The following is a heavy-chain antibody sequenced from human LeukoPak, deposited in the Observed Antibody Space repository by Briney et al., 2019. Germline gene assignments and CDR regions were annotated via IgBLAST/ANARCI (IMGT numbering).Heavy chain of an antibody. J-gene: IGHJ4*02. D-gene: IGHD3-3*01. Sequence: SGGSLRLSCAASGFTFDDYAMHWVRQAPGKGLEWVSGISWNSGSIGYADSVKGRFTISRDNAKNSLYLQMNSLRAEDMALYYCAKGGKAYDFWSFDYWGQGTLVTVSS. CDR3: AKGGKAYDFWSFDY. CDR2: ISWNSGSI. V-gene: IGHV3-9*03. CDR1: GFTFDDYA.